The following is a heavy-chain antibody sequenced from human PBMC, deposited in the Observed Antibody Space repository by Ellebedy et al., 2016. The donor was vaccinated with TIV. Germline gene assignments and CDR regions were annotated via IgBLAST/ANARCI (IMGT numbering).Heavy chain of an antibody. CDR1: GYSFANYW. CDR3: ARHLYYYHSGSSKAYFYMDV. D-gene: IGHD3-10*01. J-gene: IGHJ6*03. Sequence: GESLKISCQGSGYSFANYWIGWVRQMPGKGLEWMGIIYGVDSDTRYSPYCQGQVTFSADKSIRTAYLQWSSLKASDSATYYCARHLYYYHSGSSKAYFYMDVWGKGTTVTVSS. V-gene: IGHV5-51*01. CDR2: IYGVDSDT.